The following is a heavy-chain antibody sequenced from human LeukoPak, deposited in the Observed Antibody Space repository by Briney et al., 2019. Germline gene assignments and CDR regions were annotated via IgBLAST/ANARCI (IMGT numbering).Heavy chain of an antibody. CDR1: GGSISSSSYY. J-gene: IGHJ5*02. D-gene: IGHD3-10*01. CDR3: ARGGRISAFDP. V-gene: IGHV4-39*07. Sequence: PSETLSLTCTVSGGSISSSSYYWGWIRQPPGKGLEWIGSIYYSGSTYYNPSLKSRVTISVDASKNQFSLKLSSVTAADTAVYYCARGGRISAFDPWGQGTLVTVSS. CDR2: IYYSGST.